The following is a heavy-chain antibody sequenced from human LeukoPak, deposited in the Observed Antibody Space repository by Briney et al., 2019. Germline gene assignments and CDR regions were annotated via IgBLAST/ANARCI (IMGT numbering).Heavy chain of an antibody. CDR3: AREAADSSSYYYYGMDV. J-gene: IGHJ6*02. CDR2: IIPIFGTA. D-gene: IGHD6-13*01. CDR1: GGTLSSYA. Sequence: ASVKVSCKASGGTLSSYAISWVRQAPGQGLEWMGGIIPIFGTANYAQKFQGRVTITADESTSTAYMELSSLRSEDTAVYYCAREAADSSSYYYYGMDVWGQGTTVTVSS. V-gene: IGHV1-69*13.